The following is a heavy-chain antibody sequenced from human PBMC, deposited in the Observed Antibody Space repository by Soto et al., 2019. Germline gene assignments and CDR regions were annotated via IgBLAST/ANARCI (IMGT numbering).Heavy chain of an antibody. V-gene: IGHV4-30-2*01. CDR1: GGSISSGGYS. CDR2: IYHSGST. CDR3: ARLGRWLQFDWFDP. Sequence: QLQLQESGSGLVKPSQTLSLTCAVSGGSISSGGYSWSWIRQPPGKGLEWIGYIYHSGSTYYNPSLKSRVTIAVDRSKNQFSLKLSSVTAADTAVYYCARLGRWLQFDWFDPWGQGTLVTVSS. D-gene: IGHD5-12*01. J-gene: IGHJ5*02.